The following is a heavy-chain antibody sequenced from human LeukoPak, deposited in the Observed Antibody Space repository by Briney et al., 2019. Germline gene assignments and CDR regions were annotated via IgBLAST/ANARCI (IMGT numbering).Heavy chain of an antibody. Sequence: PGGSLRLSCAASGFTFSSYAMSWVRQAPGKGLEWVSAISGSGGSTYHADSVKGRFTISRDNAKESLYLQMNSLRDEDTAVYYCAREDDSWGPNNLDLWGQGTMVTVSS. CDR2: ISGSGGST. V-gene: IGHV3-23*01. J-gene: IGHJ3*01. CDR1: GFTFSSYA. D-gene: IGHD7-27*01. CDR3: AREDDSWGPNNLDL.